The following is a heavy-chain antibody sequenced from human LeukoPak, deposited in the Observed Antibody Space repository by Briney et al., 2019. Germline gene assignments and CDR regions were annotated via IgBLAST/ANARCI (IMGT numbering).Heavy chain of an antibody. CDR2: ISGGGGSI. CDR1: GYTFSSYA. D-gene: IGHD3-10*01. J-gene: IGHJ4*02. Sequence: GGSLRLSCAASGYTFSSYAMSWVRQAPGKGVKWVSSISGGGGSIYHADSVKGRFTISRDNSKNTLYLQMNSLRAEDTAVYYCAKNEYYGSGSYYFDYWGQGTLVTVSS. V-gene: IGHV3-23*01. CDR3: AKNEYYGSGSYYFDY.